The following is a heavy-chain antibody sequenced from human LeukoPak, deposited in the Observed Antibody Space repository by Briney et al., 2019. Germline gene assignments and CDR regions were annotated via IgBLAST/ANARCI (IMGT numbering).Heavy chain of an antibody. CDR2: IYYSGST. J-gene: IGHJ5*02. D-gene: IGHD6-19*01. V-gene: IGHV4-59*01. CDR1: GFTFSNAW. Sequence: GSLRLSCAASGFTFSNAWMNWVRQPPGKGLEWIGYIYYSGSTNYNPSLKSRVTISVDTSKNQFSLKLSSVTAADTAVYYCARDRTIAVAGTGWFDPWGQGTLVTVSS. CDR3: ARDRTIAVAGTGWFDP.